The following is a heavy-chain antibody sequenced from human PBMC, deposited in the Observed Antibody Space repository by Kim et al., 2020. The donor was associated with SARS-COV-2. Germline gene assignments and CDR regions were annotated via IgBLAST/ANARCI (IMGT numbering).Heavy chain of an antibody. CDR2: INHSGST. V-gene: IGHV4-34*01. J-gene: IGHJ4*02. CDR1: GGSFSGYY. CDR3: ARGHEYSSSPRVWRGMGRGLDY. D-gene: IGHD6-6*01. Sequence: SETLSLTCAVYGGSFSGYYWSWIRQPPGKGLEWIGEINHSGSTNYNPSLKSRVTISVDTSKNQFSLKLSSVTAADTAVYYCARGHEYSSSPRVWRGMGRGLDYWGQGTLVTVSS.